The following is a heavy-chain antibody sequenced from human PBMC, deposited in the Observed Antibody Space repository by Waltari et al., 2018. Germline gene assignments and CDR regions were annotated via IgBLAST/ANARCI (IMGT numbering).Heavy chain of an antibody. V-gene: IGHV4-39*02. CDR1: GASISISTHY. CDR2: VHYTGKT. CDR3: ARSFGGSGSYKFDT. Sequence: RLQESGPGRMKPSETLSPICTVSGASISISTHYWGWIRQTPGMGPEWIGSVHYTGKTYNNPSLESRVSLSVDTSKNLFSLELTSVTAADTATYFCARSFGGSGSYKFDTWGRGILVSVSS. J-gene: IGHJ4*02. D-gene: IGHD3-10*01.